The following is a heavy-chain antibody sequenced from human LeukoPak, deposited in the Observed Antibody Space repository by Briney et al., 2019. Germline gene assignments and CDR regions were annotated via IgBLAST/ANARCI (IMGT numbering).Heavy chain of an antibody. D-gene: IGHD4-11*01. J-gene: IGHJ2*01. CDR2: VHYSGTT. CDR3: ARDSSGYSSSWYFDL. CDR1: GGSITSYY. Sequence: SETLSLTCTVSGGSITSYYWSWIWQTPGKGLEWIGYVHYSGTTSYNPSLKSRVTISADMSKNQFSLKLSSVTAADTAVYYCARDSSGYSSSWYFDLWGRGTLVTVSS. V-gene: IGHV4-59*01.